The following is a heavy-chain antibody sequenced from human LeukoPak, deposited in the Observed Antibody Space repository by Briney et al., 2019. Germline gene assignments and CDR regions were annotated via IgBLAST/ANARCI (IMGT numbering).Heavy chain of an antibody. D-gene: IGHD1-26*01. J-gene: IGHJ6*02. CDR1: GFTFSSYR. V-gene: IGHV3-21*01. CDR2: ISDSSSYI. CDR3: TKGGNGMDV. Sequence: GGSLRLSCAASGFTFSSYRMNWVRQAPGKGLEGVSSISDSSSYIYHADSVKGRFTISRDNAKNSVYLQMNSLRAEDTATYYCTKGGNGMDVWGQGTTVTVSS.